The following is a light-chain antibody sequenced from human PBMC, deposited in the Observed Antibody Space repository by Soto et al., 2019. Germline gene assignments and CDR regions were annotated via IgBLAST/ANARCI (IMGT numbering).Light chain of an antibody. V-gene: IGKV1-13*02. J-gene: IGKJ5*01. Sequence: AIQVAQSPSSLSASVGDRVTITCRASQDIRGALAWYQQKPGKAPRLLIFDVSTLETGVPSRFSGGGSGTDFPLTISSLQPEDFGTYYCQQFNSYPITFGHGTRLEIK. CDR3: QQFNSYPIT. CDR2: DVS. CDR1: QDIRGA.